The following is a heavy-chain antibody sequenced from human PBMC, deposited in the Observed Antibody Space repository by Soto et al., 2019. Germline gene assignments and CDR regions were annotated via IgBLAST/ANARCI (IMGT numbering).Heavy chain of an antibody. D-gene: IGHD3-9*01. V-gene: IGHV1-8*01. CDR3: ARVLRYFDWLPYYYYYGMDV. J-gene: IGHJ6*02. CDR1: GYTFTSYD. Sequence: QVQLVQSGAEVKKPGASVKVSCKASGYTFTSYDINWVRQATGQGLEWMEWMNPNSGNTGYAQKFQGRVTMTRNTSISTAYMELSSLRSEDTAVYYCARVLRYFDWLPYYYYYGMDVWGQGTTVTVSS. CDR2: MNPNSGNT.